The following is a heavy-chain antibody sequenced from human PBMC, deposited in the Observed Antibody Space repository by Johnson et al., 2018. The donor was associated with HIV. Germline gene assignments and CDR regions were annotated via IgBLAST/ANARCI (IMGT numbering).Heavy chain of an antibody. V-gene: IGHV3-64*01. J-gene: IGHJ3*02. CDR2: ISSNGGST. CDR1: GFTFSSYA. D-gene: IGHD3-16*01. Sequence: VQLVESGGGLVQPGGSLRLSCAASGFTFSSYAMHWVRQAPGKGLEYVSAISSNGGSTYYANSVKGRFNISRDNSRNTLYLQMNSLRAEDTAVYYCGKPPSMGADAFDIWGQGTMVTVS. CDR3: GKPPSMGADAFDI.